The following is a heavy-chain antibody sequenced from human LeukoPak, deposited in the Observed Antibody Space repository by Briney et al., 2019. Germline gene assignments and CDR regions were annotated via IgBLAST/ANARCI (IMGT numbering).Heavy chain of an antibody. CDR1: GYTFTNYD. J-gene: IGHJ4*02. V-gene: IGHV1-8*03. CDR2: MNPKSGNT. Sequence: ASVKVSSKASGYTFTNYDINWVRQATGQGLEWMGWMNPKSGNTGYAQKFRDRVTITRDTSRSTVYMELSSLRSEDTAVYYCARGRYSSSDDYWGQGTLVTVSS. D-gene: IGHD6-6*01. CDR3: ARGRYSSSDDY.